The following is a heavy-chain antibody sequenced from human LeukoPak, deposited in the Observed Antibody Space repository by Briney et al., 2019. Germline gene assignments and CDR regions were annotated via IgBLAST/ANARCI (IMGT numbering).Heavy chain of an antibody. D-gene: IGHD3-16*01. J-gene: IGHJ4*02. CDR1: GFTFSSYE. CDR2: ISSSGSTI. Sequence: GGSLRLSCAASGFTFSSYEMNWVRQAPGKGLEWVSYISSSGSTIYYEDSVKGRFTISRDNAKNSLYLQMNSLRAEDTAVYYCARSFEYYDYVWGSPALDYWGQGTLVTVSS. V-gene: IGHV3-48*03. CDR3: ARSFEYYDYVWGSPALDY.